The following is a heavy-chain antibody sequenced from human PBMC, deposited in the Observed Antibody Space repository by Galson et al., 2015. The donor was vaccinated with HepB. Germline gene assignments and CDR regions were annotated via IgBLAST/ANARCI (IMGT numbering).Heavy chain of an antibody. CDR3: AREWGSSWYGYYFDY. Sequence: SLRLSCAASGFTVSSNYMSWVRQAPGKGLEWVSVIYSGGSTYYADSVKGRFTISRDNSKNTLYLQMNSLRAEDTAVYYCAREWGSSWYGYYFDYWGQGTLVTVSS. CDR1: GFTVSSNY. D-gene: IGHD6-13*01. V-gene: IGHV3-53*01. J-gene: IGHJ4*02. CDR2: IYSGGST.